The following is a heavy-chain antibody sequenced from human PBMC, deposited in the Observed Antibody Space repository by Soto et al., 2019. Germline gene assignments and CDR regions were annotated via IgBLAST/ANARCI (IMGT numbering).Heavy chain of an antibody. V-gene: IGHV3-23*01. CDR3: AKDHPRRTSVYYLDY. Sequence: EVQLLESGGKLVQPGGSLTLSCSASGFTFSTYAMAWVRQAPGKGLEWVSGVSASGLNTDYADPVKGRFYISRDNSKHTVSLQMNSLRAEDTALYYCAKDHPRRTSVYYLDYWGQRPTVTVSS. CDR1: GFTFSTYA. D-gene: IGHD2-8*01. J-gene: IGHJ4*02. CDR2: VSASGLNT.